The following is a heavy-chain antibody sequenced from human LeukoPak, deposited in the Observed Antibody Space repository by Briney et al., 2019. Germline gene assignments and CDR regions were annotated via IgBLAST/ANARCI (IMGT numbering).Heavy chain of an antibody. J-gene: IGHJ4*02. CDR1: GFTFSSYG. D-gene: IGHD6-19*01. CDR3: AKETKVAGGPFDY. CDR2: IRYDGSNK. Sequence: PGGSLRLSCAASGFTFSSYGMHWVRQAPGKGLEWVAFIRYDGSNKYYTDSVKGRFTISRDNSKNTLYLQMNSLRAEDTAVYYCAKETKVAGGPFDYWGQGTLVTVSS. V-gene: IGHV3-30*02.